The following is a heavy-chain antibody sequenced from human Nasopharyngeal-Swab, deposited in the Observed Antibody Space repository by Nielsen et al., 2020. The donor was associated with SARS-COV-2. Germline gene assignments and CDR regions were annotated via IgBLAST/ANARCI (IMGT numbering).Heavy chain of an antibody. D-gene: IGHD7-27*01. CDR1: GFIFSSYW. Sequence: GESLKISCAASGFIFSSYWMSWVRQAPGKGLEWVANIKQDGSEKNYVESVKGRFSISRDTTKNSLYLQMNSLRAEDTAVYYCARDALTGGVDYWGQGTLVTVSS. CDR3: ARDALTGGVDY. V-gene: IGHV3-7*03. J-gene: IGHJ4*02. CDR2: IKQDGSEK.